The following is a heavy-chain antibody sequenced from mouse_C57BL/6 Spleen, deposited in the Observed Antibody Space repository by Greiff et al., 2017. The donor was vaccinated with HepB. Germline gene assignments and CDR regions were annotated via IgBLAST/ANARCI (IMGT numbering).Heavy chain of an antibody. Sequence: QVQLQQSGPELVKPGASVKISCKASGYAFSSSWMNWVKQRPGKGLEWIGRIYPGDGDTNYNGKFKGKATLTADKSSSTAYMQLSSLTSEDSAVCFYAREDYGKSAWFAYWGQGTLVTVSA. CDR1: GYAFSSSW. CDR2: IYPGDGDT. CDR3: AREDYGKSAWFAY. D-gene: IGHD2-1*01. J-gene: IGHJ3*01. V-gene: IGHV1-82*01.